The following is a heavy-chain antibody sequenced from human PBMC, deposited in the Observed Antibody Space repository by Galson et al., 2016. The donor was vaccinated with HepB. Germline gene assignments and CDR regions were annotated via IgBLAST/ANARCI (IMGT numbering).Heavy chain of an antibody. CDR1: GFTFSSYS. D-gene: IGHD2-15*01. V-gene: IGHV3-21*04. CDR3: TRNQGSGGGSCYDN. Sequence: SLRLSCAASGFTFSSYSMNWVRQAPGKGLEWVSSISSSSSYIYYADSVKGRFTISRDSAKNSLYLQMNSLRAEDTALYYCTRNQGSGGGSCYDNWGQGTLVTVSS. J-gene: IGHJ4*02. CDR2: ISSSSSYI.